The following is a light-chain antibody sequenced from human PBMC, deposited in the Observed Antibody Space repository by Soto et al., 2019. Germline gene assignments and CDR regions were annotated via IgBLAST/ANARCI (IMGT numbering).Light chain of an antibody. J-gene: IGKJ4*02. CDR3: QQYHIYSLT. V-gene: IGKV3-11*01. CDR1: QSVSGC. Sequence: TLSLSPGETATLSCRASQSVSGCIGWYQQKPGQAPSLLIYADSNMATGIPSRFSGSGSGTDFTLTISSLQPDDFAVYYCQQYHIYSLTFGGGTKVDIK. CDR2: ADS.